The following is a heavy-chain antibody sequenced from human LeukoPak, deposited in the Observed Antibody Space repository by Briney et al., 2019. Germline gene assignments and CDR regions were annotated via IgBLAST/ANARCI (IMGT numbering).Heavy chain of an antibody. CDR3: AREVAMIDPPFLDY. V-gene: IGHV1-69*13. J-gene: IGHJ4*02. CDR2: IIPIFGTA. Sequence: ASVKVSCKASGGTFSSYAISWVRQAPGQGLEWMGGIIPIFGTANYAQKFQGRVTITADESTSTAYMELSGLRSEDTAVYYCAREVAMIDPPFLDYWGQGTLVTVSS. D-gene: IGHD5-12*01. CDR1: GGTFSSYA.